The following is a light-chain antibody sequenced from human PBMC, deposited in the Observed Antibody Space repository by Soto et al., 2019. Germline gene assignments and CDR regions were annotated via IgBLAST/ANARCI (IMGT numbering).Light chain of an antibody. CDR2: QAS. CDR1: QSIHSW. Sequence: DIQMTQSPSTLSAFVGDRVSITCRASQSIHSWLAWYQQKPGKAPQLLIYQASTLQSGVPSRFSGSGSGTEFTLTSRSLQPDDSATYYCQQYHSWLTFGQGTRLEMK. J-gene: IGKJ5*01. CDR3: QQYHSWLT. V-gene: IGKV1-5*03.